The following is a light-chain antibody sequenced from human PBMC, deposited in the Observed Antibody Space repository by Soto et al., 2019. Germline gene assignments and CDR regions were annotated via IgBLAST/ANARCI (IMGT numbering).Light chain of an antibody. CDR2: GAS. Sequence: EIVLTQSPGTLSLSPGERATLSCRASQSVSSRYLAWYQQKPGQAPRLLIYGASNRATGIPDRFSGSGSGTDFTLTISRLEPEYFAVYFCQQYGSSPPFTFGQGTKVDIK. V-gene: IGKV3-20*01. J-gene: IGKJ2*01. CDR1: QSVSSRY. CDR3: QQYGSSPPFT.